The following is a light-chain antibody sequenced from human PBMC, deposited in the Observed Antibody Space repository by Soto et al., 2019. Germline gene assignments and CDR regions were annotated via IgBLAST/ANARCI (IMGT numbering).Light chain of an antibody. CDR2: LND. J-gene: IGLJ2*01. CDR3: AAWDDILSGPV. CDR1: SSNIGSNY. V-gene: IGLV1-47*02. Sequence: QSVLTQPPSASGTPGQRVTISCSGSSSNIGSNYVYWYQQLPGAAPKLLIYLNDQRPSGVPDRFSGSKSGTSASLAISGLRSEDEAEYFCAAWDDILSGPVFGGGTKLTVL.